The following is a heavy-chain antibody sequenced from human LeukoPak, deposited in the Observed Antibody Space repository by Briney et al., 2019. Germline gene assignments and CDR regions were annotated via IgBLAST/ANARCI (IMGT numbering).Heavy chain of an antibody. CDR3: AKDGGYCSGGSCYRGSFDY. D-gene: IGHD2-15*01. V-gene: IGHV3-30*18. J-gene: IGHJ4*02. CDR2: ISYDGSNK. Sequence: GGSLRLSCAASGFTFSSYGMHWVRQAPGKGLEWVAVISYDGSNKYYADSVKGRFTISRDNSKNTLYLQVNSLRAEDTAVYYCAKDGGYCSGGSCYRGSFDYWGQGTLVTVSS. CDR1: GFTFSSYG.